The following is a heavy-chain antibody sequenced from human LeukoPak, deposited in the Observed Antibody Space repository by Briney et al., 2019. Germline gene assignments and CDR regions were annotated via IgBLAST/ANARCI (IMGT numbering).Heavy chain of an antibody. CDR3: ARAGPDALG. J-gene: IGHJ4*02. Sequence: ASVKVSCKASGYTFSNYYIHWVRQAPGQGLEWMGIINPSGASTSYAQKFQGRVTITADESTSTAYMELSSLRSEDTAVYYCARAGPDALGWGQGTLVTGPS. D-gene: IGHD1-14*01. V-gene: IGHV1-46*01. CDR1: GYTFSNYY. CDR2: INPSGAST.